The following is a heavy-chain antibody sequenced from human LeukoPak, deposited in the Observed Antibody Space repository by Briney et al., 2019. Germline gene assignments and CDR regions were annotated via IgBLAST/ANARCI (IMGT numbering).Heavy chain of an antibody. V-gene: IGHV3-74*01. D-gene: IGHD6-6*01. CDR3: ARGAARYYDY. CDR2: ISSDGKST. Sequence: GSLRLSCAASGFTFSSYWMHWVRRAQGKGLVWVPSISSDGKSTTYADSVRGRFTISRDTAKNTLYLQMNSLRAEDTAVYYCARGAARYYDYWGQGTLVTVSS. J-gene: IGHJ4*02. CDR1: GFTFSSYW.